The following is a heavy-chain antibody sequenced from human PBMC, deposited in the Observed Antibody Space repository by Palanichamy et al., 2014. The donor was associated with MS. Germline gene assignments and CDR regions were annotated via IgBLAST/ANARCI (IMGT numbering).Heavy chain of an antibody. Sequence: EVQLVESGGGLVQPGGSLRLSCAASGFTFSSYWMSWVRQAPGKGLEWVANIKQDGSEKYYVDSVKGRFTISRDNAKNSLYLQMNSLRVEDTAVYYCARNFAEYYDFWSGYFDYWGQGTLVTVSS. CDR3: ARNFAEYYDFWSGYFDY. D-gene: IGHD3-3*01. V-gene: IGHV3-7*01. CDR2: IKQDGSEK. CDR1: GFTFSSYW. J-gene: IGHJ4*02.